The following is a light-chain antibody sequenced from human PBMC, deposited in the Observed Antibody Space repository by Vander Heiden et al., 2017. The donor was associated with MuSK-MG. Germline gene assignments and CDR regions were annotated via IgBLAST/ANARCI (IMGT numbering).Light chain of an antibody. V-gene: IGKV3-15*01. CDR1: QSVSSN. Sequence: EIVMTQSPATLSVSPGERATLSCRASQSVSSNLAWYQQKPGQAPRLLIYGASTRATGIPARFSGSGSGTEFTLTISSLQSEDFAVYYCQQDNNSHSFGHGTKVDIK. J-gene: IGKJ3*01. CDR2: GAS. CDR3: QQDNNSHS.